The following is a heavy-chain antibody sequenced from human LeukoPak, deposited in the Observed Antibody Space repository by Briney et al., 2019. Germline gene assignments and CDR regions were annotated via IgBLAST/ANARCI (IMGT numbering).Heavy chain of an antibody. V-gene: IGHV4-4*09. CDR3: ARHHGSWTDWYFDL. CDR2: VYSSERV. J-gene: IGHJ2*01. Sequence: SETLSLTCTVSGGSIRSQFWGWIRRPPGKGLEWIGYVYSSERVDYNPSLKSRVTVSVDTFKNEFSLSLTSVTAADTAVYYCARHHGSWTDWYFDLWGRGTLVIVSS. D-gene: IGHD6-13*01. CDR1: GGSIRSQF.